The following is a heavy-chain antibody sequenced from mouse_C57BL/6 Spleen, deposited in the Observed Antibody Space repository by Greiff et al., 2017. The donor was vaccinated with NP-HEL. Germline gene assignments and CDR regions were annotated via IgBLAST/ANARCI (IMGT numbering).Heavy chain of an antibody. D-gene: IGHD2-3*01. J-gene: IGHJ4*01. CDR3: VGYDLTSFMDY. Sequence: QVQLKQPGAELVKPGASVKVSCKASGYTFTSYWMHWVKQRPGQGLEWIGRIHPSDSDTNYNQKFKGKATLTVDKSSSTAYMQLSSLTSEDSAVYYCVGYDLTSFMDYWGQGTSVTVSS. V-gene: IGHV1-74*01. CDR2: IHPSDSDT. CDR1: GYTFTSYW.